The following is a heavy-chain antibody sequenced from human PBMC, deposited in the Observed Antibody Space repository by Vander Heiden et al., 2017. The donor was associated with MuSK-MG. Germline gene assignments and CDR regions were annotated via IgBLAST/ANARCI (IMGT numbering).Heavy chain of an antibody. D-gene: IGHD3-10*01. V-gene: IGHV1-2*02. J-gene: IGHJ4*02. CDR3: ARHRYDGAGNGGYFDY. CDR2: IDPNSGDT. CDR1: GYTLTGYY. Sequence: STGEVKKPGASVKVACKASGYTLTGYYMHWVRQAPGQGPEWMGWIDPNSGDTTYAQKCQGRVSMTRDTSISTAYMELTRLRSDETDVYYCARHRYDGAGNGGYFDYWGQGTRVAVS.